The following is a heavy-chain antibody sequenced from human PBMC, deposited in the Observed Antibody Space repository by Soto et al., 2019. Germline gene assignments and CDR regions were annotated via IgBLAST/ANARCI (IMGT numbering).Heavy chain of an antibody. CDR3: ARLGGSYAVPHFDY. J-gene: IGHJ4*02. Sequence: SETLSLTCTVSGGSISSGDYYWSWIRQPPGKGLEWIGYIYHSGSTYYNPSLKSRVTISVDTSKNQFSLKLSSVTAADTAVYYCARLGGSYAVPHFDYWGQGTLVTVSS. D-gene: IGHD1-26*01. V-gene: IGHV4-30-4*01. CDR2: IYHSGST. CDR1: GGSISSGDYY.